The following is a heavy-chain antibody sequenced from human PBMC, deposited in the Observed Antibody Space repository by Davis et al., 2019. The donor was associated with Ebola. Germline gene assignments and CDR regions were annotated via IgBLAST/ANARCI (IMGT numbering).Heavy chain of an antibody. D-gene: IGHD3-3*01. V-gene: IGHV1-2*02. CDR3: ARGSNFWSGYFMAYFDY. J-gene: IGHJ4*02. CDR2: INAHSGGT. Sequence: ASVKVSCKASGYTFTGYYMHWVRQAPGQGLEWMGWINAHSGGTNYAQKFQGRVTMTRDTTTNTAYMELTRPTFDDTAVYFCARGSNFWSGYFMAYFDYWGQGTLVTVSS. CDR1: GYTFTGYY.